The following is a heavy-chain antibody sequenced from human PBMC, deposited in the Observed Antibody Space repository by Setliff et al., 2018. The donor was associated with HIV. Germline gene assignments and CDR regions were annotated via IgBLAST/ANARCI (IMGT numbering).Heavy chain of an antibody. CDR3: DQMSISASVYFDY. J-gene: IGHJ4*02. V-gene: IGHV4-30-4*08. CDR1: GGSISNEDHY. Sequence: SETLSLTCTVYGGSISNEDHYWAWLRQSPGKGLEWIGYNYYTADTYYRSSLESRVTISVDTYHNQFSLRLKSVTAADTAVYFCDQMSISASVYFDYWGQGTRVTGSA. D-gene: IGHD2-2*01. CDR2: NYYTADT.